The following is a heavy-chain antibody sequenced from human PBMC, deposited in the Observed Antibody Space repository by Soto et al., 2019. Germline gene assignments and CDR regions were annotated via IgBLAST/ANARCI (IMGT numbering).Heavy chain of an antibody. CDR3: ARGQEVGAHFFDS. D-gene: IGHD2-15*01. V-gene: IGHV3-13*01. CDR1: GFTFSGFD. J-gene: IGHJ4*02. Sequence: GGCLRLSCEASGFTFSGFDVHWVRQPTGKGLEWVSTIGTAGDTYYAVSVKGRFTISRDNAKNSLSLQMNSLRAGDTAVYFCARGQEVGAHFFDSWGQGTQVTVSS. CDR2: IGTAGDT.